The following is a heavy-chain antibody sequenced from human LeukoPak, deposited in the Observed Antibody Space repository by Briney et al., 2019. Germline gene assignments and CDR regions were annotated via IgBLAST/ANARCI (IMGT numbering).Heavy chain of an antibody. CDR2: INHSGST. CDR1: GGSFSGYY. CDR3: ARGFFSSTSCYTPWGPRYFDY. Sequence: PSETLSLTCAVYGGSFSGYYWSWIRQPPGKGLEWIGEINHSGSTNYNPSLKSRVTISVDTSKNQFSLKLTSVTAADTAVYYCARGFFSSTSCYTPWGPRYFDYWGQGTLVTVSS. D-gene: IGHD2-2*02. V-gene: IGHV4-34*01. J-gene: IGHJ4*02.